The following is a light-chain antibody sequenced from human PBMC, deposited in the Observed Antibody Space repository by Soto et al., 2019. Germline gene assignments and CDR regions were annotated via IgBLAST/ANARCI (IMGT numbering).Light chain of an antibody. CDR2: AAS. Sequence: EIVVTQSPGILSVSPGDRATLSCRASQSVGRNLAWYQQTPGQAPTLLIYAASTMATGLPARFSGSGSGTDFTLTISSLQSEDFAVYYCQEYSKWPLFTFGPGTRVDIK. CDR3: QEYSKWPLFT. J-gene: IGKJ3*01. V-gene: IGKV3-15*01. CDR1: QSVGRN.